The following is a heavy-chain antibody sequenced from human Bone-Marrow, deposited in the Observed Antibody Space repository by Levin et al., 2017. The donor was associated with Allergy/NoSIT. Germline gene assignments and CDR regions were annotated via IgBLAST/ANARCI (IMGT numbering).Heavy chain of an antibody. CDR2: IYSGGNT. V-gene: IGHV3-53*01. Sequence: GESLKISCAASGLTVSNNYMKWVRQAPGKGLEWVSLIYSGGNTFYADSVKGRFIISRDNSKNTLNLQMNSLRVEDTAGYYCAALIPGIGRSWGQGSLVTVSS. J-gene: IGHJ4*02. CDR3: AALIPGIGRS. CDR1: GLTVSNNY. D-gene: IGHD6-13*01.